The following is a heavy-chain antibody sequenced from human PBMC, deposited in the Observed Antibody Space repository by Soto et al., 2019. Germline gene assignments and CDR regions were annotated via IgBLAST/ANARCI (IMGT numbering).Heavy chain of an antibody. J-gene: IGHJ5*02. CDR1: RGSMSNYY. Sequence: SETLSLTCTVSRGSMSNYYWSWIRQPPGKGLEWSGYIYYIGSTNYNPSLKSRVTMSVDTSRNQLSLNLTSVTAADTAVYYCARGYSPALGAPWARVNWFDPRGQGPLVTVSS. V-gene: IGHV4-59*01. CDR3: ARGYSPALGAPWARVNWFDP. CDR2: IYYIGST. D-gene: IGHD1-26*01.